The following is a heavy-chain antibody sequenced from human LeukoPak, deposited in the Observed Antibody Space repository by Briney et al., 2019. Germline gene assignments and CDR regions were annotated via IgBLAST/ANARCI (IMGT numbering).Heavy chain of an antibody. CDR2: IYTSGST. Sequence: PSETLSLTCTVSGGSISSGSYYWSWIRQPAGKGLEWIGRIYTSGSTNYNPSLKSRVTISVDTSKNQFSLKLSSVTAADTAVYYCARGLKSPGYYYGSGRYPHPPAFDYWGQGTLVTVSS. D-gene: IGHD3-10*01. V-gene: IGHV4-61*02. CDR1: GGSISSGSYY. J-gene: IGHJ4*02. CDR3: ARGLKSPGYYYGSGRYPHPPAFDY.